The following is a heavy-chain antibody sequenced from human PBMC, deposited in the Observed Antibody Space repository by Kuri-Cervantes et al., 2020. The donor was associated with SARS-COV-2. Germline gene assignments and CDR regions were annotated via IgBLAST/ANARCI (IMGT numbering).Heavy chain of an antibody. Sequence: SETLSLTCAVSGYSISSGGYSWSWIRQPPGKGLEWIGSIYQAGSIFYNPSLKSRVSISLDRSKNQYSLNLSSVTAADTAVYYCVAAILGVDTGYFQHWGQGTLVTVSS. CDR1: GYSISSGGYS. CDR2: IYQAGSI. D-gene: IGHD3-3*01. J-gene: IGHJ1*01. CDR3: VAAILGVDTGYFQH. V-gene: IGHV4-30-2*01.